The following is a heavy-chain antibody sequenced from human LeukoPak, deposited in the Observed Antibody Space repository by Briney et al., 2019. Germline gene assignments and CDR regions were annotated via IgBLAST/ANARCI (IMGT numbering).Heavy chain of an antibody. CDR2: IYYSGST. Sequence: SETLSLTCTVSGGSISSSSYYWGWIRQPPGKGLEWIGSIYYSGSTYYNPSLKSRVTISVDTSKNQFSLNLSSVTAADTAVYYCARDLYDYVWGSYPRSGGPDYYYYGMDVWGQGTTVTVSS. CDR3: ARDLYDYVWGSYPRSGGPDYYYYGMDV. CDR1: GGSISSSSYY. V-gene: IGHV4-39*07. D-gene: IGHD3-16*02. J-gene: IGHJ6*02.